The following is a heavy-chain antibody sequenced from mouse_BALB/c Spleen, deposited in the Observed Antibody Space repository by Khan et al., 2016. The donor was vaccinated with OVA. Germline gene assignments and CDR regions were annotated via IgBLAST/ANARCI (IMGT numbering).Heavy chain of an antibody. Sequence: QVQLQQSGPELKKPGETVKISCKASGYTFTNYGMNWVKQAPGKGLKWMGWINTYTGEPTYADDFKGRFVFSLETSASTAYLQISNLKNEDMTTYFCARSSSYWYSDVWGAGTTVTVSS. D-gene: IGHD1-3*01. CDR2: INTYTGEP. CDR3: ARSSSYWYSDV. J-gene: IGHJ1*01. V-gene: IGHV9-1*02. CDR1: GYTFTNYG.